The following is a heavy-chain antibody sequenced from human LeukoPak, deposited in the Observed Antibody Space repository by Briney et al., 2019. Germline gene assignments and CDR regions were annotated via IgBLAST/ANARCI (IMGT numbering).Heavy chain of an antibody. V-gene: IGHV4-39*01. Sequence: PSETLSLTCTVSGGSISSTRYYWGWIRQPPGKGLEWIGSIYYSGSTYYNPSLKSRVTISVDTSKNQFSLKLSSVTAADTAVYYCARRIAVAASTWFDPWGQGALVTVSS. D-gene: IGHD6-19*01. J-gene: IGHJ5*02. CDR1: GGSISSTRYY. CDR3: ARRIAVAASTWFDP. CDR2: IYYSGST.